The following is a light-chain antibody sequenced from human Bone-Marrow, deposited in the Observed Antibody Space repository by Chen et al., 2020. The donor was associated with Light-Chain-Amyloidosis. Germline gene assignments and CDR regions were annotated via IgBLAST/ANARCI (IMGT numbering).Light chain of an antibody. CDR3: QVWDRSRDRPV. V-gene: IGLV3-21*02. CDR2: DDS. J-gene: IGLJ3*02. CDR1: NIGSTS. Sequence: SYVLTQPSSVLVAPGQTAKIACGGNNIGSTSVHWYQQTPGQAPLLVVYDDSDRPSGIPERLSGSNSGNTATLTISRVEAGDEADYYCQVWDRSRDRPVFGGGTKLTVL.